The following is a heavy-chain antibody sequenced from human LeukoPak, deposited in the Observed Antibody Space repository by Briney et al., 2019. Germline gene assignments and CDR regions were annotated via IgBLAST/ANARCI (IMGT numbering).Heavy chain of an antibody. CDR2: IDTDGSNT. Sequence: GGSLRLSCAASGFTLSSYWMHWVRQAPGKGLVWVSRIDTDGSNTNYADSVKGRFTISRDNAKNTLYLQMNSLRAEDTAVYYCARATWYYYDSSGYRAYYFDYWGQGTLVTVSS. V-gene: IGHV3-74*01. CDR3: ARATWYYYDSSGYRAYYFDY. CDR1: GFTLSSYW. J-gene: IGHJ4*02. D-gene: IGHD3-22*01.